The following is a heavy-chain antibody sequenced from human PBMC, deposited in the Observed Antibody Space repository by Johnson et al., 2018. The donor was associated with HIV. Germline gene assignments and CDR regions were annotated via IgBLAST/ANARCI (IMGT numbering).Heavy chain of an antibody. V-gene: IGHV3-20*04. CDR3: VRVMGGEYSSSFGNAFDI. Sequence: MQLVESGGGVVQPGGSLRLSCAASGFIFDDYGMNWVRQAPGKGLEWVSGINWDGGSTGSADSVKGRFTISRDNAKNCLYLQMNSLRVEDTALYYCVRVMGGEYSSSFGNAFDIWGQGKMVTVSS. CDR1: GFIFDDYG. CDR2: INWDGGST. J-gene: IGHJ3*02. D-gene: IGHD6-6*01.